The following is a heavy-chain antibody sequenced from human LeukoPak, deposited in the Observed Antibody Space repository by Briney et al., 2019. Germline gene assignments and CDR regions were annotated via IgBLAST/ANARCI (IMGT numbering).Heavy chain of an antibody. CDR2: ISYDGSNK. CDR1: GFTFSSYA. J-gene: IGHJ4*02. Sequence: GGSLRLSCAASGFTFSSYAMHWVRQAPGKGLEWVAVISYDGSNKYYADSVKGRFTISRDNSKNTLYLQMNSLRAEDTAVYYCARRGIATRTSLFDYWGQGTLVTVSS. D-gene: IGHD6-6*01. V-gene: IGHV3-30-3*01. CDR3: ARRGIATRTSLFDY.